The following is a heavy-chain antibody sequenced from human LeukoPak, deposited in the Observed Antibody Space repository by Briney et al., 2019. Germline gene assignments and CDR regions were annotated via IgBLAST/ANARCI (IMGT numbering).Heavy chain of an antibody. D-gene: IGHD3-22*01. CDR3: ARGDTYYYDSSGYYLGAFDI. CDR2: ISSSSSYI. CDR1: GFTFSSYS. V-gene: IGHV3-21*01. Sequence: GGSLRLSCAASGFTFSSYSMNWVRQAPGKGLEWVSSISSSSSYIYYADSVKGRFTISRDNAKNSLYLQMNSLRAEDTAVYYCARGDTYYYDSSGYYLGAFDIWGQGTMVTVSS. J-gene: IGHJ3*02.